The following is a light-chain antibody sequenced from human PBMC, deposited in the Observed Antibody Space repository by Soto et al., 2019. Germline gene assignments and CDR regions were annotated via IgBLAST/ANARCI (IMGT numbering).Light chain of an antibody. V-gene: IGLV2-14*01. CDR3: SSYTISSTLLVV. J-gene: IGLJ2*01. Sequence: QSVLTQPASVSGSPGQSITISCSGTSSDVGGYNYVSWYQQHPGKAPKLMIYDVSNRPSGVSNRFSGSKSGNTASLTISGLQAEDEADYYCSSYTISSTLLVVFGGGTKLTVL. CDR2: DVS. CDR1: SSDVGGYNY.